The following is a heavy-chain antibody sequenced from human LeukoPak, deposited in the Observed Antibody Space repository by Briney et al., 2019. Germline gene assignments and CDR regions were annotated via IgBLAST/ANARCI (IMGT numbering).Heavy chain of an antibody. J-gene: IGHJ4*02. Sequence: GGSLRLSCAASGFTFSSYAMSWVRQAPGKGLEWVSAISGSGGSTYYADSVKGRFTTSRDNSKNTLYLQMNSLRAEDTAVYYCAKGDSSSWYAGGFDYWGQGTLVTVSS. CDR1: GFTFSSYA. CDR2: ISGSGGST. D-gene: IGHD6-13*01. CDR3: AKGDSSSWYAGGFDY. V-gene: IGHV3-23*01.